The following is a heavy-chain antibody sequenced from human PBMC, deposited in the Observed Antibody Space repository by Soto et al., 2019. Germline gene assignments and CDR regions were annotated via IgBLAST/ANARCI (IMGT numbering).Heavy chain of an antibody. J-gene: IGHJ4*02. V-gene: IGHV4-38-2*02. CDR3: AREKVGTTFFDN. Sequence: LSLTCNVSGXAISRGYYWSWVRQPPGKGLEWIGSIYPSVSSYHNPSLESRLTLSIDTSKNQFTLKLASVTAADKALYYCAREKVGTTFFDNWGQGTQVT. D-gene: IGHD1-1*01. CDR2: IYPSVSS. CDR1: GXAISRGYY.